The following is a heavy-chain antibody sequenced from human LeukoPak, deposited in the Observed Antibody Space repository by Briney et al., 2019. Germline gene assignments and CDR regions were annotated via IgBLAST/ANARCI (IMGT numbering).Heavy chain of an antibody. CDR1: GYTFTGYY. CDR3: ARGNYGSGSYSSYWFDP. D-gene: IGHD3-10*01. CDR2: INPNSGGT. V-gene: IGHV1-2*02. J-gene: IGHJ5*02. Sequence: ASVKVSCKASGYTFTGYYMHWVRQAPGQGLEWMGWINPNSGGTNYAQKFQGRVTMTRDTSISTAYMELSSLRSEDTAVYYCARGNYGSGSYSSYWFDPWGQGTLVTVSS.